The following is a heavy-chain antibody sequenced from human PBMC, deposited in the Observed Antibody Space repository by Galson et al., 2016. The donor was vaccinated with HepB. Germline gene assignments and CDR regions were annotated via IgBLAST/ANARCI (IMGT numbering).Heavy chain of an antibody. Sequence: SLRLSCAASGFTFSSYTMHWVRQAPGKGLEWVAVISYDGRNKYYADSVKGRFTISRDNSKNTLYLQMNSRRPEDTALYYCARARSSSTTYLDYWGRGTLVTVSS. CDR3: ARARSSSTTYLDY. CDR1: GFTFSSYT. V-gene: IGHV3-30*04. CDR2: ISYDGRNK. D-gene: IGHD2-2*01. J-gene: IGHJ4*02.